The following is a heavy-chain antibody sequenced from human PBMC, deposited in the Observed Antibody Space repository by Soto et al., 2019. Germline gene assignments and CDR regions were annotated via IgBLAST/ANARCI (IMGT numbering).Heavy chain of an antibody. CDR1: GFTFSSYA. CDR2: ISGSGGST. J-gene: IGHJ4*02. CDR3: AKEPTPCSTSCSFDY. Sequence: GGSLRLSCATSGFTFSSYAMSWVRQAPGKGLEWVTAISGSGGSTYYADSVKGRFTISRDNSKNTLYLQMNSLRAEDTAVYYCAKEPTPCSTSCSFDYWGQGTLVTVSS. V-gene: IGHV3-23*01. D-gene: IGHD2-2*01.